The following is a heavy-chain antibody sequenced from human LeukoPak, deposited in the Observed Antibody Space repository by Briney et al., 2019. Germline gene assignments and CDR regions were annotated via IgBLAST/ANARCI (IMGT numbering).Heavy chain of an antibody. CDR3: ARDRMATIQGYYFDY. CDR1: AFSFSSSE. D-gene: IGHD5-12*01. Sequence: GGSLRLSCVASAFSFSSSEMNWVRQAPGKGLEWVSSISSSSSYIYYADSVKGRFTISRDNAKNSLYLQMNSLRAEDTAVYYCARDRMATIQGYYFDYWGQGTLVTVSS. V-gene: IGHV3-21*01. J-gene: IGHJ4*02. CDR2: ISSSSSYI.